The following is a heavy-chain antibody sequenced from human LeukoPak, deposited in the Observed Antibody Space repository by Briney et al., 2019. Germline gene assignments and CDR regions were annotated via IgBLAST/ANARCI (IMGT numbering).Heavy chain of an antibody. CDR2: INHSGST. CDR1: GGSFSGYY. CDR3: ARAYSSSWTPSPYMDV. D-gene: IGHD6-13*01. V-gene: IGHV4-34*01. Sequence: PSETLSLTCAVYGGSFSGYYWSWIRQPPGKGLEWIGEINHSGSTNYNPSLKSRVTISVDTSKNQFSLKLSSVTAADTAVYYCARAYSSSWTPSPYMDVWGKGTTVTVSS. J-gene: IGHJ6*03.